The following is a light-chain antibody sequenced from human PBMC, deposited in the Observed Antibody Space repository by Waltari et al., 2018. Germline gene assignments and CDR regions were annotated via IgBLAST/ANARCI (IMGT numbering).Light chain of an antibody. CDR2: GAS. CDR3: QNHERLPAV. Sequence: VLTLSRGTLSLSPGERATVSCRASQSIGRYLIWYQQKPGQAPRLLIYGASTRAAGIPDRFSGSGSGTDFSLTISRLEPEDFAVYYCQNHERLPAVFGRGTKVEIK. V-gene: IGKV3-20*01. J-gene: IGKJ1*01. CDR1: QSIGRY.